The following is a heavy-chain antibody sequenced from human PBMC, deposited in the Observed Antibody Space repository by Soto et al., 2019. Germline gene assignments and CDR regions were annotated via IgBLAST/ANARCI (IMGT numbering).Heavy chain of an antibody. CDR2: ISGSGGST. CDR3: AKDGGNVVVPAAMGYYYYGMDV. Sequence: EVQLLESGGGLVQPGGSLRLSCAASGFTFSSYAMSWVRQAPGKGLEWVSAISGSGGSTYYADSVKGRFTISRDNAKNTLYLQMNSLRAEDTAVYYCAKDGGNVVVPAAMGYYYYGMDVWGQGTTVTVSS. CDR1: GFTFSSYA. J-gene: IGHJ6*02. V-gene: IGHV3-23*01. D-gene: IGHD2-2*01.